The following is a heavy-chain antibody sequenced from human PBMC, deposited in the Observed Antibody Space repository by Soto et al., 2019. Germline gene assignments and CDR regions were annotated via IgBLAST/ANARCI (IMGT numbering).Heavy chain of an antibody. J-gene: IGHJ4*02. V-gene: IGHV2-5*01. Sequence: SGPTLVNPPQPLTLNCTFSGFSFTTAGVAVGWIRQTPGGALEWLTLIYYNDERRFSPSLKTRLTITGDTSKNQVVLSLTNVDPGDTATYFCAHSDGGYEIIYFDFWGQGIPVTVSS. CDR3: AHSDGGYEIIYFDF. CDR1: GFSFTTAGVA. D-gene: IGHD5-12*01. CDR2: IYYNDER.